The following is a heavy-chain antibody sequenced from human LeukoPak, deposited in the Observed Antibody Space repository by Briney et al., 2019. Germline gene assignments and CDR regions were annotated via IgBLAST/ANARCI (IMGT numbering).Heavy chain of an antibody. Sequence: PSETLSLTCAVYGGSFSGYYWSWIRQPPGKGLEWIGEISHSGSTYYNPSLKSRVTISVDTSKNQFSLKLSSVTAADTAVYYCARRAYSDYGGVSVDPWGQGTLVTVSS. J-gene: IGHJ5*02. CDR1: GGSFSGYY. V-gene: IGHV4-34*01. D-gene: IGHD4-11*01. CDR3: ARRAYSDYGGVSVDP. CDR2: ISHSGST.